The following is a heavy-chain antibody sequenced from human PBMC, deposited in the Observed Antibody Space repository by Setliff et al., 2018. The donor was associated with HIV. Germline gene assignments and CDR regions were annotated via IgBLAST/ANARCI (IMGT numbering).Heavy chain of an antibody. D-gene: IGHD3-9*01. CDR2: ISYSGTT. J-gene: IGHJ4*02. Sequence: SETLSLTCTVSGGSISNYYWGWVRQPPGKGLEWIGYISYSGTTDYNPSLNTRVTISLDTAKKQLSLRLNLVTAGDTALYYCARNKDRYGAIDYWGQGTLVTVSS. CDR3: ARNKDRYGAIDY. CDR1: GGSISNYY. V-gene: IGHV4-59*01.